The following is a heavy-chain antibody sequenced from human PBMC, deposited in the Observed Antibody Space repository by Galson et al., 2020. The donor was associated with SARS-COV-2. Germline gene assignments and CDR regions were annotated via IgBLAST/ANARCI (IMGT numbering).Heavy chain of an antibody. CDR1: GGFISTSNFY. Sequence: SETLSLTCTVSGGFISTSNFYWGWIRQPPGKGLEWIGSIYYSGSTDYNPSLKSRVTISIDTSKNQFTLKLNSVTAADTAVYYCARSYYHDCSGYDGWWLDRWGQGTLVTVSS. J-gene: IGHJ5*02. D-gene: IGHD3-22*01. CDR2: IYYSGST. CDR3: ARSYYHDCSGYDGWWLDR. V-gene: IGHV4-39*06.